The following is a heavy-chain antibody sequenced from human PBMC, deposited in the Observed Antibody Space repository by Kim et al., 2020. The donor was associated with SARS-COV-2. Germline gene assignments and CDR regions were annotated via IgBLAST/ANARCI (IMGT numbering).Heavy chain of an antibody. Sequence: GGSLRLSCTASDFSVGRNFMSWVRQAPGRGLEWVAVIYGRDKSHYTDSVEGRFTISRDISSNTLYLQMNSLRSDDTAIYYCARDGVESDLAAFDYWGQGTLVTVSS. V-gene: IGHV3-53*01. CDR1: DFSVGRNF. D-gene: IGHD3-3*01. CDR2: IYGRDKS. J-gene: IGHJ4*02. CDR3: ARDGVESDLAAFDY.